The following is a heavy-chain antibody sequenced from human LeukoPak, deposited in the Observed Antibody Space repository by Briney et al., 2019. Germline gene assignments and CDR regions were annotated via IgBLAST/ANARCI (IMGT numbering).Heavy chain of an antibody. CDR2: ISSSSSYI. CDR3: ARFPYYYDSSGYQNFDY. J-gene: IGHJ4*02. Sequence: PGGSLRLSCAASGFTFSSYSMNWVRQAPVKGLEWVSSISSSSSYIYYADSVKGRFTISRDNAKNSLYLQMNSLRAEDTAVYYCARFPYYYDSSGYQNFDYWGQGTLVTVSS. CDR1: GFTFSSYS. D-gene: IGHD3-22*01. V-gene: IGHV3-21*01.